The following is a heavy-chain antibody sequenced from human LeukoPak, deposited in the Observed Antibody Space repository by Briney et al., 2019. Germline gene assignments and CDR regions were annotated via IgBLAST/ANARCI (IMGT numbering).Heavy chain of an antibody. CDR3: ARGCGGDCYSGTQNWFGP. CDR1: GYTFGAYY. CDR2: INPNNGGT. V-gene: IGHV1-2*02. Sequence: ASVKVSCKAAGYTFGAYYMHWMRQAPGQGLELMGWINPNNGGTNYEQKVQGRVTMTRDTSITTAYMDLSRLTSDDTAVYYCARGCGGDCYSGTQNWFGPWGQGTLVTVSS. D-gene: IGHD2-21*02. J-gene: IGHJ5*02.